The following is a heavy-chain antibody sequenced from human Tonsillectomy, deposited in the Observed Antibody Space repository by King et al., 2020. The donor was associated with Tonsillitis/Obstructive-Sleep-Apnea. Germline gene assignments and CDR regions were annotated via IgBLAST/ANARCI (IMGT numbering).Heavy chain of an antibody. CDR1: GYSFTSYW. J-gene: IGHJ2*01. D-gene: IGHD5-24*01. V-gene: IGHV5-10-1*03. CDR3: AGREDWYFDL. CDR2: FDPSDSYT. Sequence: VQLVESGAEVKKPGESLKISCKGSGYSFTSYWISWVRQMPGKGLEWRGRFDPSDSYTNYSPSFQGHVTISVDKSISTAYLQWSSLKASDTAVYYCAGREDWYFDLWGRGTLVTVSS.